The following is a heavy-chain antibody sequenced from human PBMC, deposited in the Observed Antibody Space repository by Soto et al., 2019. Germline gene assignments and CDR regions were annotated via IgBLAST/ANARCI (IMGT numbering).Heavy chain of an antibody. CDR2: ISYDGSNK. CDR1: GFTFSSYG. Sequence: QVPLVESGGGVVQPGRSLRLSCAASGFTFSSYGMHWVRQAPGKGLEWVAVISYDGSNKYYADSVKGRFTISRDNSKNTLYLQMNSLRAEDTAVYYCAKDQHYYDSSGPLSHWGQGTLVTVSS. CDR3: AKDQHYYDSSGPLSH. V-gene: IGHV3-30*18. J-gene: IGHJ4*02. D-gene: IGHD3-22*01.